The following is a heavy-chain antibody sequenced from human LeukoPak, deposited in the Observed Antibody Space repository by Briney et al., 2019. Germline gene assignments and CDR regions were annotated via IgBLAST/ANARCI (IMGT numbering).Heavy chain of an antibody. D-gene: IGHD5-18*01. CDR1: GYTFTSYY. V-gene: IGHV1-46*01. Sequence: GASVKVSCKASGYTFTSYYMHWVRQAPGQGLEWMGIINPSGGSTSYAQKFQGRVTMTRDTSTSTVYMELSSLRSEDTAVYYCAGDAGYSYGRKSHFDYSGQGTLVTVSS. CDR2: INPSGGST. J-gene: IGHJ4*02. CDR3: AGDAGYSYGRKSHFDY.